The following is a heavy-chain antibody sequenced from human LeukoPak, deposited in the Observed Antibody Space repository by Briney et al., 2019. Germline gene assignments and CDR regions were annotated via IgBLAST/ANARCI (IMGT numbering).Heavy chain of an antibody. CDR1: GGSISSGSSY. Sequence: SETLSLTCTVSGGSISSGSSYWGWIRQSPGKGLEWIGNMYYSGSTYYDPSLKSRVTISVDASRNLFSLKLSSVTAADTAVYYCATYHQRFDPWGQGTLVTVSS. J-gene: IGHJ5*02. D-gene: IGHD2-2*01. CDR3: ATYHQRFDP. V-gene: IGHV4-39*02. CDR2: MYYSGST.